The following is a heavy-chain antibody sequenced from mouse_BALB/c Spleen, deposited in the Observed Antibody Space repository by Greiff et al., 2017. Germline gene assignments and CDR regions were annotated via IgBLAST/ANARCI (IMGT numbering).Heavy chain of an antibody. J-gene: IGHJ4*01. CDR1: GFTFSSYA. V-gene: IGHV5-9-4*01. CDR3: ARDQGRAYAMDY. D-gene: IGHD3-1*01. CDR2: ISSGGSYT. Sequence: EVHLVESGGGLVKPGGSLKLSCAASGFTFSSYAMSWVRQSPEKRLEWVAEISSGGSYTYYPDTVTGRFTISRDNAKNTLYLEMSSLRSEDTAMYYCARDQGRAYAMDYWGQGTSVTVSS.